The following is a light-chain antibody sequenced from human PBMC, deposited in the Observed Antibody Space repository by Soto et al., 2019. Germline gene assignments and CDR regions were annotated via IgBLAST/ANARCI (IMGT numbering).Light chain of an antibody. CDR3: CSYAGSYLWV. V-gene: IGLV2-11*01. Sequence: QSALNQPRSVSGSPGQSVTISCTGTSSDVGGYNYVSWYQQHPGKAPKLMIYDVSKRPSGVPDRFSGSKSGNTASLTISGLQAEDEADYYCCSYAGSYLWVFGGGTQLTVL. J-gene: IGLJ3*02. CDR1: SSDVGGYNY. CDR2: DVS.